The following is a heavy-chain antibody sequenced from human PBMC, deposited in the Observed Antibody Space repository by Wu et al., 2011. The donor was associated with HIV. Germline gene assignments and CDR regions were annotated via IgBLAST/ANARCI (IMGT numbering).Heavy chain of an antibody. CDR1: GYTFTNYA. V-gene: IGHV1-18*01. CDR3: ARDGSSAQLDLYYNHMDV. CDR2: ISAYNGDT. D-gene: IGHD6-6*01. J-gene: IGHJ6*03. Sequence: QVQLVQSGAEVKKPGASSEGLCKASGYTFTNYAIHWVRQAPGQGLEWMGWISAYNGDTNYAQKLQDRVTMTTDTSTSTAYMELRSLRSDDTAVYYCARDGSSAQLDLYYNHMDVWGKGTTVTVSS.